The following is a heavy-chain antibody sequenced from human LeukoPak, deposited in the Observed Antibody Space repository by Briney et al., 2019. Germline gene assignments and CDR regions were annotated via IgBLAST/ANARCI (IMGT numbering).Heavy chain of an antibody. J-gene: IGHJ4*02. CDR1: GFTFSGSG. Sequence: GESLRLSCAASGFTFSGSGMHWVRQAPGKGLEWVAFIRYHGSVKYYADSVKGRFTISRDNSKNTLYLQMNSLRPEDTSVYFCARSPTSWYFDYWGQGTLVTVSS. CDR3: ARSPTSWYFDY. D-gene: IGHD2-2*01. V-gene: IGHV3-30*02. CDR2: IRYHGSVK.